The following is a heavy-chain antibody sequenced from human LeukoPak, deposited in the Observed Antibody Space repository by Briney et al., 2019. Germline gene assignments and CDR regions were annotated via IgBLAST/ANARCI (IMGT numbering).Heavy chain of an antibody. CDR3: ARSGYSYGGNYFDY. CDR2: IYYSGST. V-gene: IGHV4-59*01. J-gene: IGHJ4*02. D-gene: IGHD5-18*01. Sequence: SETLSLTCTVSGGSISSYYWGWIRQPPGKGLEWIGYIYYSGSTNYNPSLKSRVTISVDTSKNQFSLKLSSVTAADTAVYYCARSGYSYGGNYFDYWGQGTLVTVSS. CDR1: GGSISSYY.